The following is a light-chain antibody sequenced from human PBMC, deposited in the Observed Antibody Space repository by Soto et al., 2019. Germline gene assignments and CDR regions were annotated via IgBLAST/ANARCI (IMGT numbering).Light chain of an antibody. CDR1: QSVSSNY. CDR3: LLYGSSSPWT. V-gene: IGKV3-20*01. J-gene: IGKJ1*01. Sequence: EIVLTQSPGTLSLSPGDRATLSCRASQSVSSNYLAWYQQKPGQAPRLLIYGASSRATGIPDRFSGSRSGTDFTLTISRLEPEDFAVYYCLLYGSSSPWTFGQGTKVEIK. CDR2: GAS.